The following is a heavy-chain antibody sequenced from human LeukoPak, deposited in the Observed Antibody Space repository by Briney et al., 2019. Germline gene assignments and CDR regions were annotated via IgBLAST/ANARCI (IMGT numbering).Heavy chain of an antibody. CDR2: IYHSGST. CDR1: GYSISSGYY. Sequence: SETLSLTCTVSGYSISSGYYWGWIRQPPGKGLEWIGSIYHSGSTYYNPSLKSRVTISVDTSKNQFSLKLSSVTAADTAVYYCARVAVAGTFDYWGQGTLVTVFS. V-gene: IGHV4-38-2*02. CDR3: ARVAVAGTFDY. D-gene: IGHD6-19*01. J-gene: IGHJ4*02.